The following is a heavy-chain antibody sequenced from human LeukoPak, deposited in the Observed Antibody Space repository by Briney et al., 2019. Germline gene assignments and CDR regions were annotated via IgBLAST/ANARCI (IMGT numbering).Heavy chain of an antibody. D-gene: IGHD2-8*01. CDR3: ARGEGMTVYAPTANYFDY. J-gene: IGHJ4*02. CDR2: ISYDGSNK. Sequence: GGSLRLSCAASGFTFSSYAMHWVRQAPGKGLEWVAAISYDGSNKYYADSVKGRFTISRDNSKDTLYLQMNSLRAEDTAVYYCARGEGMTVYAPTANYFDYWGQGTLVTVSS. CDR1: GFTFSSYA. V-gene: IGHV3-30-3*01.